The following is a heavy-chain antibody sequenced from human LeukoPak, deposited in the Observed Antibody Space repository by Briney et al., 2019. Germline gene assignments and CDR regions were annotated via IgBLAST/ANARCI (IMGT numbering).Heavy chain of an antibody. Sequence: SETLSLTGTVSGGSINIYYWNWIRQPAGKGLEWIGRMHSSGSTNYNPSFKSRVTMSVDTSNNQFSLKLRSMTAADTAMYLCARGYYDSTGYYYPSFDYWGQGTLVTVSS. J-gene: IGHJ4*02. CDR3: ARGYYDSTGYYYPSFDY. V-gene: IGHV4-4*07. CDR1: GGSINIYY. CDR2: MHSSGST. D-gene: IGHD3-22*01.